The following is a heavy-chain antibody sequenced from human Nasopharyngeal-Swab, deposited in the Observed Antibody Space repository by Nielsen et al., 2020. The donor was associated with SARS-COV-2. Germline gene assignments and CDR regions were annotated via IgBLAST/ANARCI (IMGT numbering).Heavy chain of an antibody. D-gene: IGHD3-3*01. CDR3: ARSPYYDFWSDYYTSFDY. Sequence: VRQAPGKGLEWVSSISSSSSYIYYADSVKGRFTMSRDNAKNSLYLQMNSLRAEDTAVYYCARSPYYDFWSDYYTSFDYWGQGTLVTVSS. V-gene: IGHV3-21*01. CDR2: ISSSSSYI. J-gene: IGHJ4*02.